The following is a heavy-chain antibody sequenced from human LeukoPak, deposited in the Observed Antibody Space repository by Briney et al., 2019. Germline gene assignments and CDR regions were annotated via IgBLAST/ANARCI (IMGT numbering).Heavy chain of an antibody. D-gene: IGHD2-21*02. CDR2: ISSSSSTI. J-gene: IGHJ4*02. V-gene: IGHV3-48*04. CDR1: GFAFSSYS. Sequence: GGSLRLSCAASGFAFSSYSMNWVRQVPGKGLEWVSYISSSSSTIYYADSVKGRFTISRDNAKNSLYLQMDSPRAEDTAVYYCAKEGVVVTGSPFDYWGQGTLVTVSS. CDR3: AKEGVVVTGSPFDY.